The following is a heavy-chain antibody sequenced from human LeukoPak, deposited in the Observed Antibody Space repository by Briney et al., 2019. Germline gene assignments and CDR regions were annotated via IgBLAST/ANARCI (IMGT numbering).Heavy chain of an antibody. CDR3: AKWMIVVVHAVDY. V-gene: IGHV3-23*01. J-gene: IGHJ4*02. CDR1: GFTFSSYA. D-gene: IGHD3-22*01. CDR2: ISGSGGST. Sequence: PGRSLRLSCAASGFTFSSYAMSSVRQAPGKGLEWVSAISGSGGSTYYADSVKGRFTISRDNSKNTLYLQMNSLRAVDTAVYYCAKWMIVVVHAVDYWGQGTLVTVSS.